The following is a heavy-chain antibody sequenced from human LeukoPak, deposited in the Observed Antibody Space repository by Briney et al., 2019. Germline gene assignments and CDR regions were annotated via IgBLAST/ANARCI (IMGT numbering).Heavy chain of an antibody. CDR1: GGSISSGGYY. CDR2: IYHSGST. Sequence: PSETLSLTCTVSGGSISSGGYYWSWIRQPPGKGLEWIGYIYHSGSTYYNPSLKSRVTISVDRSKNQFSLKLSSVTAADTAVYYCARYCSSTSCPTAGDAFDIWGQGTMVTVSS. V-gene: IGHV4-30-2*01. CDR3: ARYCSSTSCPTAGDAFDI. J-gene: IGHJ3*02. D-gene: IGHD2-2*01.